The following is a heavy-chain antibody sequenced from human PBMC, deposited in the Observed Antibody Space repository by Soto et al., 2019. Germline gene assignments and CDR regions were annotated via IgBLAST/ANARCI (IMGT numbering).Heavy chain of an antibody. CDR1: GGTFSSYA. CDR3: ARITGSYYAFDY. CDR2: IIPIFGTA. Sequence: ASVKVSCKASGGTFSSYAISWVRQAPGQGLEWMGGIIPIFGTANYAQKFQGRVTITADESTSTAYMELSSLRSEDTAVYYCARITGSYYAFDYWGQGTPVTVSS. V-gene: IGHV1-69*13. D-gene: IGHD1-26*01. J-gene: IGHJ4*02.